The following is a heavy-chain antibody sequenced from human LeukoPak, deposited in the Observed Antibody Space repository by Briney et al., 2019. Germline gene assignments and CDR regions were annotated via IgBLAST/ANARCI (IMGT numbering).Heavy chain of an antibody. CDR3: ARARRLLLDY. V-gene: IGHV4-34*01. Sequence: PSETLSLTCGVSGGPFSGFLWTWIRQPPGKGLEWIGEIDRSGNTNYNPSLKSRVTISVDTSQSQFSLKLTSVTAADTAVYYCARARRLLLDYWGPGTLVTVSS. CDR1: GGPFSGFL. D-gene: IGHD2/OR15-2a*01. J-gene: IGHJ4*02. CDR2: IDRSGNT.